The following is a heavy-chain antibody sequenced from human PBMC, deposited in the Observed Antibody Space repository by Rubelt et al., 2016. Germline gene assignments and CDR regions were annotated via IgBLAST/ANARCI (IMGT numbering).Heavy chain of an antibody. CDR3: AKKSHSSGCDY. V-gene: IGHV3-23*04. J-gene: IGHJ4*02. Sequence: VQLVESGGGVVQPGRSLRLSCAASGFTFSSYAMSWVRQAPGKGLEWVSAISGSTYYADSVKGRFTISRDNSKNTLYLQMNSLRAEDTAVYYCAKKSHSSGCDYWGQGTLVTVSS. CDR2: ISGST. CDR1: GFTFSSYA. D-gene: IGHD6-19*01.